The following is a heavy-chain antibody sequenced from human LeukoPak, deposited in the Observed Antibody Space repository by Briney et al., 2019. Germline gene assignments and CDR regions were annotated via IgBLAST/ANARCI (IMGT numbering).Heavy chain of an antibody. J-gene: IGHJ6*02. CDR2: IRYDGSNK. V-gene: IGHV3-30*02. CDR3: ARDRSSFNGMDV. Sequence: GGSLRLSCAASGFTFSNAWMSWVRQAPGKGLEWVAFIRYDGSNKYYADSVKGRFTISRDNSKNTLYLQMNSLRVEDTAVYYCARDRSSFNGMDVWGQGTTVTVSS. CDR1: GFTFSNAW.